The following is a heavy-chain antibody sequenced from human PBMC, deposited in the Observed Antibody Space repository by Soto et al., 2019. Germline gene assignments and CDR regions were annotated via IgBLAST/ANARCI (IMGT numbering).Heavy chain of an antibody. D-gene: IGHD2-21*01. V-gene: IGHV3-64*01. CDR1: GFTFSRYL. CDR3: AKSQECSQIDCYRSFDY. CDR2: ISSDGKKT. Sequence: GGSLRLSCAVSGFTFSRYLFHWVRQAPGKGLEYVSAISSDGKKTYYANFVKGRFTISRDNSKNTLYLQMASLTTDDMAVYYCAKSQECSQIDCYRSFDYWGQGTQVTVSS. J-gene: IGHJ4*02.